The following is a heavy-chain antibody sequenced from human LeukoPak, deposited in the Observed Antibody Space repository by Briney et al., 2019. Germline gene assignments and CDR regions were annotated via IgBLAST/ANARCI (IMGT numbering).Heavy chain of an antibody. CDR1: GFTFSSYG. CDR3: ARGGGSYRYPTLDY. Sequence: SLRLSCAASGFTFSSYGMHWVRQAPGKGLEWVAVIWYDGRNKYYADSVKGRFTISRDNSKNTLYLQMNSLRAEDTAVYYCARGGGSYRYPTLDYWGQGTLVTVSS. CDR2: IWYDGRNK. J-gene: IGHJ4*02. V-gene: IGHV3-33*01. D-gene: IGHD3-16*02.